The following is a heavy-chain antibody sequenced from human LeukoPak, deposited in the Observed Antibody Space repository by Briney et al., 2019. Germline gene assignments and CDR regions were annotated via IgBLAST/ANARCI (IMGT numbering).Heavy chain of an antibody. D-gene: IGHD3-22*01. V-gene: IGHV4-4*07. CDR3: ARIYYDSSGHDAFDI. Sequence: SETLSLTCTVSGGSISSYYWSWIRQPAGKGLEWIGRIYTSGSTNYNPSLKSRVTMSVDTSKNQFSLKLSSVTAADTAVYYCARIYYDSSGHDAFDIWGQGTMVTVSS. CDR2: IYTSGST. J-gene: IGHJ3*02. CDR1: GGSISSYY.